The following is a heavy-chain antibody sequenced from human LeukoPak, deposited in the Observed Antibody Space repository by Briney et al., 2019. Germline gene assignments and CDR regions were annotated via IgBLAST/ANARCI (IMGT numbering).Heavy chain of an antibody. V-gene: IGHV1-69*13. Sequence: SVTVSFTASGGTFSSYAISWVRQAPGQGLEWMGGIIPIFGTANYAQKFQGRVTITADESTSTAYMELSSLRSEDTAVYYCARLSGSSLSYGMDVWGQGTTVTVSS. CDR2: IIPIFGTA. J-gene: IGHJ6*02. CDR1: GGTFSSYA. CDR3: ARLSGSSLSYGMDV. D-gene: IGHD1-26*01.